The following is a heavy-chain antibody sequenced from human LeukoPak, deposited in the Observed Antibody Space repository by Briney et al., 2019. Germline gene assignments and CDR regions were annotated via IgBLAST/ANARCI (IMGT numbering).Heavy chain of an antibody. V-gene: IGHV3-30*04. D-gene: IGHD6-19*01. CDR1: GFTFYTYA. CDR3: ARDRKAVTGASDY. Sequence: PGGSLRLSCAASGFTFYTYAMSWVRQAPGKGLEWVAVTSYDGSNKYYADSVKGRFTISRDTSKNTLYLQMNSLRAEDTAVYYCARDRKAVTGASDYWGQGTLVTVSS. J-gene: IGHJ4*02. CDR2: TSYDGSNK.